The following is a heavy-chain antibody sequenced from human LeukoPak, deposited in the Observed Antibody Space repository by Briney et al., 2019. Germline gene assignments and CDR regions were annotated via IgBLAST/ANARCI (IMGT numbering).Heavy chain of an antibody. J-gene: IGHJ5*02. V-gene: IGHV3-48*04. CDR1: GFTFSSYN. CDR2: ISSSGSTI. Sequence: GGSLRLSCAASGFTFSSYNMNWVRQAPGKGLEWVSDISSSGSTIYFADSVKGRFTISRDNSKNSLYLQMNSLRAEDTAVYYCARDRRFDPWGQGTLVTVSS. CDR3: ARDRRFDP.